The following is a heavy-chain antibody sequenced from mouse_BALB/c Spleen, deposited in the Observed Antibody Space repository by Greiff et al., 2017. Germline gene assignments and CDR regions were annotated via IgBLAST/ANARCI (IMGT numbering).Heavy chain of an antibody. Sequence: VQLQQPGAELVRPGASVKLSCKASGYTFTSYWMHWVKQRPGQGLEWIGEINPSNGRTNYNEKFKSKATLTVDKSSSTAYMQLSSLTSEDSAVYYCARRHYYGYVDYWGQGTTLTVSS. V-gene: IGHV1S81*02. J-gene: IGHJ2*01. CDR1: GYTFTSYW. D-gene: IGHD1-2*01. CDR3: ARRHYYGYVDY. CDR2: INPSNGRT.